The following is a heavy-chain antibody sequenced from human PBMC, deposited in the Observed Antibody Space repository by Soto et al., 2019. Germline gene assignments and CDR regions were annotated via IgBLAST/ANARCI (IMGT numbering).Heavy chain of an antibody. CDR1: GGSFSGYY. CDR2: INHSGST. D-gene: IGHD6-19*01. V-gene: IGHV4-34*01. CDR3: ARALSGIAVAGMSDFDY. J-gene: IGHJ4*02. Sequence: SETLSLTCAVYGGSFSGYYWSWIRQPPGKGLEWIGEINHSGSTNYNPSLKSRVTISVDTSKNQFSLKLSSVTAADTAVYYCARALSGIAVAGMSDFDYWGQGTLVTVSS.